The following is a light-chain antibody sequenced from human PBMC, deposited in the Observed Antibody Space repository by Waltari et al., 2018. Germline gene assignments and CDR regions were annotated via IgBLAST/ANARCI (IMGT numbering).Light chain of an antibody. Sequence: DIHMTQSPSTLSASVGDRVTITCRASQSLNDWLAWYQQKPGEAPHLLIYKASTLQTGVPSRFGGTGSGTEYTLTISIFQPDDSATYYCLQHGSFPFTFGPGTHVDIK. J-gene: IGKJ3*01. CDR3: LQHGSFPFT. V-gene: IGKV1-5*03. CDR1: QSLNDW. CDR2: KAS.